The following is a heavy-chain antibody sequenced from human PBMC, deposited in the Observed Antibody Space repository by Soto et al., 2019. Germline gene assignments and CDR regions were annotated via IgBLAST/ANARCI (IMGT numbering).Heavy chain of an antibody. D-gene: IGHD3-3*01. CDR3: ARDLSIAGFFQP. V-gene: IGHV4-59*02. CDR2: IHYTGRT. CDR1: VDSVNSYY. Sequence: SETLSLTCTVSVDSVNSYYWTCIRQPPGKELEWIGYIHYTGRTNCNPSLKSRITMSVDTSKNQFSLRLSSVTAADTAIYYCARDLSIAGFFQPWGQATLVSVS. J-gene: IGHJ5*02.